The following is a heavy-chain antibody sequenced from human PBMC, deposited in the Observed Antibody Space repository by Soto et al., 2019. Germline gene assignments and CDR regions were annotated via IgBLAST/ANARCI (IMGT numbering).Heavy chain of an antibody. V-gene: IGHV1-69*08. D-gene: IGHD3-22*01. CDR2: IIPITGII. J-gene: IGHJ5*02. CDR3: AGDPDSHYNDSHASSYP. Sequence: QVQLVQSGAEVKKPGSSVKVSCKASGGTFSTYTITWVRQAPGQGLEWMERIIPITGIITYAQKFQGRVTITADKFTGTAYRELTRLRSDATAVYYCAGDPDSHYNDSHASSYPWGQGTLVTVSS. CDR1: GGTFSTYT.